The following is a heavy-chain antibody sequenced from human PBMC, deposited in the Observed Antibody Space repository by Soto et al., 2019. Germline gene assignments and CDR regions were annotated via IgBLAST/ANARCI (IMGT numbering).Heavy chain of an antibody. D-gene: IGHD3-16*02. Sequence: SETLSLTCGLSGAAFRDYNWCWVRQARGGVMHWSGGGNRGGRPQEGGSDGRLRTISVDPSRNQVALEMRAVTAEDTAIYYCARRMEENVGGSYRYLDLWSQGTLVTVSS. V-gene: IGHV4-34*05. CDR3: ARRMEENVGGSYRYLDL. CDR1: GAAFRDYN. J-gene: IGHJ1*01. CDR2: GNRGGRP.